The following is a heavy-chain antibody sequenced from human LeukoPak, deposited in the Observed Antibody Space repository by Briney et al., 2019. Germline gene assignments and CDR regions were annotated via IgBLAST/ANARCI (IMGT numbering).Heavy chain of an antibody. Sequence: ASVKVSCKASGYTFTSYGISWVRQAPGQGLEGMGWISAYNGNTNYAQKLQGRVTMTTDTSTSTAYMELRSLRSDDTAVYYCARDQSMPHYGDYLYFDYWGQGTLVTVSS. CDR1: GYTFTSYG. D-gene: IGHD4-17*01. J-gene: IGHJ4*02. CDR2: ISAYNGNT. CDR3: ARDQSMPHYGDYLYFDY. V-gene: IGHV1-18*04.